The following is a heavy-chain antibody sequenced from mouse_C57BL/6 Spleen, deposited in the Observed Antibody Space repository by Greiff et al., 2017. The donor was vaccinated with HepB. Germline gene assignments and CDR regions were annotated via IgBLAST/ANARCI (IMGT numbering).Heavy chain of an antibody. J-gene: IGHJ3*01. Sequence: EVMLVESGGGLVKPGGSLKLSCAASGFTFSDYGMHWVRQAPEKGLEWVAYISSGSSTIYYADTVKGRCTISRDNAKNTLFLQMTSLRSEDTAMYYWAKAQGPNGSSPWFAYWGQGTLVTVSA. CDR2: ISSGSSTI. D-gene: IGHD1-1*01. V-gene: IGHV5-17*01. CDR3: AKAQGPNGSSPWFAY. CDR1: GFTFSDYG.